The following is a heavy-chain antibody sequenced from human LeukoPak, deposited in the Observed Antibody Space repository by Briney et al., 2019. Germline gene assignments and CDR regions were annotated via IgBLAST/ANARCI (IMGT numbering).Heavy chain of an antibody. CDR1: GFTFSSYA. J-gene: IGHJ3*02. CDR2: ISSNGGST. Sequence: GRSLRLSCAASGFTFSSYAMHWVRQAPGKGLEYVSAISSNGGSTYYANSVKGRFTISRDNSKNTLYLQMGSLRAEDMAVYYCARAPLRDYDSSGYYYERGAFGIWGQGTMVTVSS. CDR3: ARAPLRDYDSSGYYYERGAFGI. D-gene: IGHD3-22*01. V-gene: IGHV3-64*01.